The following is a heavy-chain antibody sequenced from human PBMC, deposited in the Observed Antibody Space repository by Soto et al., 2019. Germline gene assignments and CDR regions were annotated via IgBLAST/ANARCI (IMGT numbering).Heavy chain of an antibody. CDR1: GFTFTRYS. CDR3: AKESEDPTSNFDQ. V-gene: IGHV3-21*06. Sequence: EVQLVESGGGLVKPGGSLRLSCAASGFTFTRYSMNWVRQAPGKGLEWVSSISSTTNYIYYGDSMKGRFTISRDNAKNLLYLEMNSLKAQDNGLDYLAKESEDPTSNFDQWGPGTLGPVSS. CDR2: ISSTTNYI. J-gene: IGHJ4*02.